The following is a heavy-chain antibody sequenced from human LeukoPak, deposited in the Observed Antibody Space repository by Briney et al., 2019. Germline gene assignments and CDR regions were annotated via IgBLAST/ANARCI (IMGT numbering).Heavy chain of an antibody. J-gene: IGHJ4*02. Sequence: ASVKVSCKASGYTFTGYYMHWVRQAPGQGLEWMGWISAYNGNTNYAQKLQGRVTMTTDTSTSTAYMELRSLRSDDTAVYYCARVVDYGDYDYWGQGTLVTVSS. CDR3: ARVVDYGDYDY. CDR2: ISAYNGNT. CDR1: GYTFTGYY. V-gene: IGHV1-18*04. D-gene: IGHD4-17*01.